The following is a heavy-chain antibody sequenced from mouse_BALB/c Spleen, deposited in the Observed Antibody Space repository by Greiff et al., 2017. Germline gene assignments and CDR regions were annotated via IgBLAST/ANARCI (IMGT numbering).Heavy chain of an antibody. CDR3: DIYDGNRVAY. V-gene: IGHV4-1*02. CDR1: GFDFSSYW. CDR2: INPDSSTI. D-gene: IGHD2-1*01. J-gene: IGHJ3*01. Sequence: EVHVVESGGGLVQPGGSLKLSCAASGFDFSSYWMCWVRQTPGKGLEWIGEINPDSSTINYKPSLKDKFIISRDTAKKTLYLQMSRVRSEDTALYYCDIYDGNRVAYWGQGTLVTVSA.